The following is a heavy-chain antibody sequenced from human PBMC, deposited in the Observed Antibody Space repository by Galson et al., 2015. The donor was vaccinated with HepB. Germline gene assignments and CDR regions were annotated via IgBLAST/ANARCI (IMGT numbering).Heavy chain of an antibody. CDR2: ISAYNGKT. CDR1: GYTFISYG. Sequence: SVKVSCKASGYTFISYGISWVRQAPGQGLEWMGWISAYNGKTNYAQKLQGRVTLTTDTSTSIVYMELRRLRSDDTAVYYCARGYMGFYDFWSGYNPDYFDSWGQGTLVTVSS. CDR3: ARGYMGFYDFWSGYNPDYFDS. V-gene: IGHV1-18*01. J-gene: IGHJ4*02. D-gene: IGHD3-3*01.